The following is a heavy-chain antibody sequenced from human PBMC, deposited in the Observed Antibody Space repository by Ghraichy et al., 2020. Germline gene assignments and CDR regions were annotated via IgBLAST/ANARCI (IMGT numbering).Heavy chain of an antibody. CDR1: GFTFSHYG. D-gene: IGHD1-26*01. Sequence: SLRLSCAASGFTFSHYGMHWVRQAPGKGLEWVAIIWSDGTTKYYADSVKGRFTISRDNSKNTLYLQMNSLRAEDTAVYYCATERGSTGAFDYWGQGSLVTVSS. J-gene: IGHJ4*02. CDR2: IWSDGTTK. V-gene: IGHV3-33*01. CDR3: ATERGSTGAFDY.